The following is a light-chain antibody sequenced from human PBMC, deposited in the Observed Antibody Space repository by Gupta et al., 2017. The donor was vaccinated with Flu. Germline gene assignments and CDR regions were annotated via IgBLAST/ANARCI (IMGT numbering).Light chain of an antibody. V-gene: IGLV4-69*01. J-gene: IGLJ2*01. CDR1: SGHSSYP. CDR2: IYSDGSH. Sequence: SVKLTCTLSSGHSSYPIAWHPQQPKKGPRILMKIYSDGSHTKGDAIPGRFSGSCSGAERYLTVSSLQSEDEADYYWQTAGAQVLFGGGTTLTVL. CDR3: QTAGAQVL.